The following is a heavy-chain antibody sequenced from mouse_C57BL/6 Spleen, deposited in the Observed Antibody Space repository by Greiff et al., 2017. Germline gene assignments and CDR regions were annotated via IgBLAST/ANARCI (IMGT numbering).Heavy chain of an antibody. Sequence: VKLMESGAELVRPGASVKLSCKASGYTFTDYYINWVKQRPGQGLEWIARIYPGSGNTYYNEKFKGKATLTAEKSSSTAYMQLSSLTSEDSAVYFCARDGGYYAGYFDVWGTGTTVTVSS. D-gene: IGHD2-3*01. V-gene: IGHV1-76*01. J-gene: IGHJ1*03. CDR1: GYTFTDYY. CDR2: IYPGSGNT. CDR3: ARDGGYYAGYFDV.